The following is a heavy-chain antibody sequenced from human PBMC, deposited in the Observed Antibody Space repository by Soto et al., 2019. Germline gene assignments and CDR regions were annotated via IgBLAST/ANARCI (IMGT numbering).Heavy chain of an antibody. CDR2: VSPTGDTV. D-gene: IGHD2-21*01. V-gene: IGHV3-9*01. CDR1: GFRFEQYV. CDR3: VEYAPNCGIDD. Sequence: VQVVASGGGLVQPGRSLRLSCAVSGFRFEQYVMHWVRQAPGKGLECVSTVSPTGDTVAYADSVEGRFTVSRDNAKNIIYLQMNNLKGYYTACYCGVEYAPNCGIDDWGQGTLVTVSS. J-gene: IGHJ4*02.